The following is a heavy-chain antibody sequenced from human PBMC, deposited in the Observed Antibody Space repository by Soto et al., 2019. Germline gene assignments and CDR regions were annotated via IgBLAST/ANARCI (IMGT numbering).Heavy chain of an antibody. CDR1: GLTFINYA. J-gene: IGHJ4*02. V-gene: IGHV3-23*01. CDR3: VRDLYRSATMPCLDH. D-gene: IGHD1-1*01. Sequence: PGGSLRLSCEASGLTFINYAMSWVRQSPGKGLEWVSSISDTGGDSYYADSMDGRFTVSRDNSKNTLYLQINSLRAEDTAIYYCVRDLYRSATMPCLDHWGQGALVTVSS. CDR2: ISDTGGDS.